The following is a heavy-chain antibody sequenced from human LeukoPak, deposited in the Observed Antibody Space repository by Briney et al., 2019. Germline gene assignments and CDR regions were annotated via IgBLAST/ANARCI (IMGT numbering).Heavy chain of an antibody. CDR1: VGTFSNYG. CDR2: IIPIFGTA. Sequence: GASVNVSCKASVGTFSNYGISWVRQAPGQGLEWMGEIIPIFGTAHYTQTFQGRVTITADESTTTAYMELSSLRSEDTAVYYCARGSCSSGYYERYYFDFWGQGTLVTVSP. V-gene: IGHV1-69*13. CDR3: ARGSCSSGYYERYYFDF. D-gene: IGHD3-22*01. J-gene: IGHJ4*02.